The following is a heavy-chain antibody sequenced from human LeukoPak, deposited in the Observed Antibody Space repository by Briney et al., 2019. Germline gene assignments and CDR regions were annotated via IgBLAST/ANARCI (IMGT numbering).Heavy chain of an antibody. J-gene: IGHJ4*02. CDR3: ARLVGPYYFYY. V-gene: IGHV5-51*01. Sequence: GGPLEISCQGSGSRFTSYWIGWVGRLPGKGLEWMGIIYLGESDTRYSPSFQGQVTISADKSITTAYLQWSSLKASDTAMYYCARLVGPYYFYYWGQGTLVTVSS. D-gene: IGHD3-10*01. CDR1: GSRFTSYW. CDR2: IYLGESDT.